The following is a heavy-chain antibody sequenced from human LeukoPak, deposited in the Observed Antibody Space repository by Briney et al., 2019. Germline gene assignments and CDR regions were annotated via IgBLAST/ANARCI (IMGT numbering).Heavy chain of an antibody. V-gene: IGHV1-2*02. D-gene: IGHD1-26*01. Sequence: ASVKVSCKASGYTFTGYYMHWVRQAPGQGLEWMGWINPNSGGTNYAQKFQGRVTMTRDTSISTAYMELSRQRSDDTAVYYCARERRDGWELLKVRYFDYWGQGTLVTVSS. CDR3: ARERRDGWELLKVRYFDY. CDR1: GYTFTGYY. CDR2: INPNSGGT. J-gene: IGHJ4*02.